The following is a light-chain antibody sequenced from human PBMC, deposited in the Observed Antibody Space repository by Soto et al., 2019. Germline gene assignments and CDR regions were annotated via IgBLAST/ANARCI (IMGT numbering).Light chain of an antibody. Sequence: DIVMTQSPLSLPVTPEEPAYLSCRSSQSLLHSNGYYYLDWYLQKPGQSPQLLIYLGSNRASGVPDRFSGRGSGTDFSLTISRLEPGDFAVYYCQHYGDSLSITFGQGTRLEIK. CDR2: LGS. CDR3: QHYGDSLSIT. J-gene: IGKJ5*01. CDR1: QSLLHSNGYYY. V-gene: IGKV2-28*01.